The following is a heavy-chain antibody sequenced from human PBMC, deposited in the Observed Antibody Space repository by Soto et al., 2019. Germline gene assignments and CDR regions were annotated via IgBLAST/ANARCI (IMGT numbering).Heavy chain of an antibody. CDR3: ATRNGYNMGAFDI. CDR1: GGSISSGGYS. V-gene: IGHV4-30-2*01. Sequence: SETLSLTCAVSGGSISSGGYSWSWIRQPPGKGLEWIGYMYHSGPTYYNPSLESRVTISVDKSKNQFSLKPASVTAADTAVYYCATRNGYNMGAFDIWGQGTMVTVSS. J-gene: IGHJ3*02. D-gene: IGHD5-12*01. CDR2: MYHSGPT.